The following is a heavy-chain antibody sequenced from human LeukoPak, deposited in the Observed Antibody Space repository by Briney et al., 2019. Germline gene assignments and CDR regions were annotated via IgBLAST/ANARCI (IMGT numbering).Heavy chain of an antibody. V-gene: IGHV4-34*01. D-gene: IGHD5-18*01. J-gene: IGHJ4*02. Sequence: PSETLSLTCDVVDGTFNFYYWSWIRQPPGKGPEWIGESGQSGGANYNPSLRNRVIISVEASSNQISLKMTSVTAADTAVYYCARGRGHSYGLWGQGKLVIVSS. CDR1: DGTFNFYY. CDR3: ARGRGHSYGL. CDR2: SGQSGGA.